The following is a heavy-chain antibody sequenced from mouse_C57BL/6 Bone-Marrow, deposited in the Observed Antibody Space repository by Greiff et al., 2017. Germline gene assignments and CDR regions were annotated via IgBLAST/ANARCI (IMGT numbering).Heavy chain of an antibody. CDR2: ISDGGSYT. Sequence: EVKLMESGGGLVKPGGSLKLSCAASGFTFSSYAMSWVRQTPEKRLEWVATISDGGSYTYYPDNVKGRFTISRDTAKNNLYLQMSHLKSEDTAMYYCARDEGDSSGYAYWGQGTLVTVSA. CDR3: ARDEGDSSGYAY. V-gene: IGHV5-4*01. J-gene: IGHJ3*01. D-gene: IGHD3-2*02. CDR1: GFTFSSYA.